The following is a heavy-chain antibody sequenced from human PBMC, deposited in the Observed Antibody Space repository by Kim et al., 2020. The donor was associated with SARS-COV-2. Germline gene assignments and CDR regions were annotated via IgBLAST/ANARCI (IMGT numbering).Heavy chain of an antibody. CDR2: INSDGSST. CDR1: GFTFSSYW. V-gene: IGHV3-74*01. CDR3: ARDRDDYVWGSYRYYLDY. J-gene: IGHJ4*02. D-gene: IGHD3-16*02. Sequence: GGSLRLSCAASGFTFSSYWMHWVRQAPGKGLVWVSRINSDGSSTSYADSVKGRFTISRDNAKNTLYLQMNSLRAEDTAVYYCARDRDDYVWGSYRYYLDYWGQGTLVTVSS.